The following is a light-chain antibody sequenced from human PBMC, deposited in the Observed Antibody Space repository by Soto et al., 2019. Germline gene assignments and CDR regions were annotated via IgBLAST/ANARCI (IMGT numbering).Light chain of an antibody. J-gene: IGKJ1*01. CDR3: QQFYYYPWT. V-gene: IGKV1-5*01. Sequence: DIQMTQSPSTLFASVGDRVTITCRASQSVRNWLAWYQQKPGRAPQLLIYDSSTLEPGVPSRFRGSGSGTEFTLTINGLQPDDFATYYCQQFYYYPWTFGQGTKVDIK. CDR2: DSS. CDR1: QSVRNW.